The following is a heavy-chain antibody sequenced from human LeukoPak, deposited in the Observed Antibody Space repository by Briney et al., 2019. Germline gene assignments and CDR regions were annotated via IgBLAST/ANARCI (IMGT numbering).Heavy chain of an antibody. J-gene: IGHJ5*02. CDR3: AKVPSGGWYWFDP. V-gene: IGHV4-31*03. Sequence: SETLSLTCTVSGGSISSGGYYWSWIRQHPGKGLEWIGYIYYSGSTYYNPSLKSRVTMSVDTSKNQFSLKLSSVTAADTAVYYCAKVPSGGWYWFDPWGQGTLVTVSS. CDR1: GGSISSGGYY. D-gene: IGHD6-19*01. CDR2: IYYSGST.